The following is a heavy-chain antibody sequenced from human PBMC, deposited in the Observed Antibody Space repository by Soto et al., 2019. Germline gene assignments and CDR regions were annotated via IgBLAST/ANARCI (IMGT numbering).Heavy chain of an antibody. V-gene: IGHV1-69*13. J-gene: IGHJ4*02. CDR1: GGTFSSYA. D-gene: IGHD3-22*01. Sequence: SVKVSCKASGGTFSSYAISWVRQAPGQGLEWMGGIIPIFGTANYAQKFQGRVTITADESTSTAYMELRSLRSEDTAVYYCARARITMIVVAPYDYWGQGTMVSVYS. CDR3: ARARITMIVVAPYDY. CDR2: IIPIFGTA.